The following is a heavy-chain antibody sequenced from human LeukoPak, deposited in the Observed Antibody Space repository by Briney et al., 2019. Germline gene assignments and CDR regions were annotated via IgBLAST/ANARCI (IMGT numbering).Heavy chain of an antibody. J-gene: IGHJ4*02. CDR1: PVTFGTSA. V-gene: IGHV3-23*01. CDR2: VSAGGSNT. CDR3: ARINCSGGTCYDYFDD. D-gene: IGHD2-15*01. Sequence: GGSLRLSCVGSPVTFGTSAMSWVRQAPGKGLEWVSAVSAGGSNTYYADSVEGRFTISRDNPKDTLYLHMDSLRVEDTAQYFCARINCSGGTCYDYFDDWGQGTLVTVSS.